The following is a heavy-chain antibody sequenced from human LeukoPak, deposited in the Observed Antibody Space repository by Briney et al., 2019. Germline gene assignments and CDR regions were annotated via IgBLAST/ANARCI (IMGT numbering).Heavy chain of an antibody. Sequence: SETLSLTCSVSGDSVSRSDSYWDWIRQPPGKGLGWIGTIYYSGRTYYSPSLKSRVTMSVDPSNSQFSLNLRSVTAADTAVYYCARRRYYDGSGYLKWGQGTLLSVSS. CDR3: ARRRYYDGSGYLK. CDR1: GDSVSRSDSY. D-gene: IGHD3-22*01. V-gene: IGHV4-39*01. J-gene: IGHJ1*01. CDR2: IYYSGRT.